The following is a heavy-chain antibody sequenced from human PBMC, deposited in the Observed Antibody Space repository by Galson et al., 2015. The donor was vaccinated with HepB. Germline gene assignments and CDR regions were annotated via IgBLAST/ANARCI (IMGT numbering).Heavy chain of an antibody. CDR2: MKQDGGEK. J-gene: IGHJ4*02. Sequence: SLRLACAASGFTFHNSWMNWVRHTPGKGLEWVASMKQDGGEKHYLDAVRGRFTISGDAATNSLLLQMNSLRAEDTAVYHCYDGHYSGRWGRGTQVTVSS. D-gene: IGHD4-17*01. V-gene: IGHV3-7*01. CDR1: GFTFHNSW. CDR3: YDGHYSGR.